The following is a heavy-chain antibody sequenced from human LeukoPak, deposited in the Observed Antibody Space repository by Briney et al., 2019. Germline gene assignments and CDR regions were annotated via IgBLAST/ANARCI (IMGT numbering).Heavy chain of an antibody. J-gene: IGHJ3*02. V-gene: IGHV4-59*11. CDR3: ARLLDNDSSGDPDTFDM. CDR2: VYYSGKT. CDR1: GGSMSGHY. D-gene: IGHD3-22*01. Sequence: SETLSLTCSVSGGSMSGHYWSWIRQPPGKGLEWIGYVYYSGKTQYNPSLQGRVTISVDTSKNLFSLKVTSVTAADTAVYYCARLLDNDSSGDPDTFDMWGQGTVGTVSS.